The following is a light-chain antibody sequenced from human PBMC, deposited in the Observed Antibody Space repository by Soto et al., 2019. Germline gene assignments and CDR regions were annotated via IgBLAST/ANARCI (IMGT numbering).Light chain of an antibody. CDR1: SSDVGGYNY. J-gene: IGLJ2*01. V-gene: IGLV2-14*01. CDR3: TSYTSSSTVV. CDR2: EVS. Sequence: QSALTQPASVSGSPGQSITISCTGTSSDVGGYNYVSWYQQHPGKAPKLMIYEVSNRPSGVSNRFSGSKSGNTASLTISGLQAEDEAHYYCTSYTSSSTVVFGAGTKLTVL.